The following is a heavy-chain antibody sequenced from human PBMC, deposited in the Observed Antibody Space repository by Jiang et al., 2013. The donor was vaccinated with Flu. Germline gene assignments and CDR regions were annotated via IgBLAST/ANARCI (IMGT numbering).Heavy chain of an antibody. Sequence: TNYAMTWVRQAPGKGLEWVSAVSGDESGTYYADSVKGRFTISRDTSKNTLYLQMHSLRDGDTAVYYCVKGFHVADIPGYFDYWGQGSLVTVSS. CDR1: TNYA. CDR2: VSGDESGT. V-gene: IGHV3-23*01. CDR3: VKGFHVADIPGYFDY. J-gene: IGHJ4*02. D-gene: IGHD3-9*01.